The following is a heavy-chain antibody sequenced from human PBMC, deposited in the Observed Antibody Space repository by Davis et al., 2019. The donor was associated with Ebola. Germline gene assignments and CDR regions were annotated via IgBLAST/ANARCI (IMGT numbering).Heavy chain of an antibody. V-gene: IGHV4-59*12. D-gene: IGHD3-10*01. CDR3: ARDGGEAVRAPGLDY. CDR2: IYYSGST. CDR1: GGSFSTYY. J-gene: IGHJ4*02. Sequence: PSETLSLTCAVYGGSFSTYYWSWIRQPPGKGLEWIGYIYYSGSTNYNPSLKSRVTISVDTSKNQFSLKLSSVTAADTAVYYCARDGGEAVRAPGLDYWGQGTLVTVSS.